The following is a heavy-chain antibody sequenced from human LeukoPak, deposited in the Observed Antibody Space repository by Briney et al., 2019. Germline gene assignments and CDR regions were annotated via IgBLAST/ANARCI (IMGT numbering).Heavy chain of an antibody. CDR3: AKTVGAVAGNLDY. Sequence: KPGGSLRLSCAASGFTFSSYSMNWVRQAPGKGLEWASSISSSSSYIYYADSVKGRFTISRDNSKNTLYLQMNSLRAEDTAVYYCAKTVGAVAGNLDYWGQGTLVTVSS. CDR1: GFTFSSYS. CDR2: ISSSSSYI. J-gene: IGHJ4*02. D-gene: IGHD6-19*01. V-gene: IGHV3-21*04.